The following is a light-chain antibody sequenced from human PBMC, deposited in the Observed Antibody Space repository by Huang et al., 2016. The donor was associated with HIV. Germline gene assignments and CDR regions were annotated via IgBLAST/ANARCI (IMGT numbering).Light chain of an antibody. CDR1: QSVSTF. Sequence: DIVLTQSPATLSLSPGERATVSCRASQSVSTFLAWYQHKPGQAPRLLIFDACNRASGVTARFSGTGSGTDFTLTISSLEPSDVAGYYCQQHSYWPITFGRGTRLEI. V-gene: IGKV3-11*01. CDR2: DAC. CDR3: QQHSYWPIT. J-gene: IGKJ5*01.